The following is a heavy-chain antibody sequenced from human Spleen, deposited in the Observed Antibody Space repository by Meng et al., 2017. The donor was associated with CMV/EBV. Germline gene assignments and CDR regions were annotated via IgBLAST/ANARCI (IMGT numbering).Heavy chain of an antibody. CDR3: AKNTRSADY. V-gene: IGHV3-23*01. Sequence: RSCAASGSTFNNYAMSWVRQAPGKGLEWVSGISSSGGSTYYSGSVKGRFTVSRDNSKNTLYLQMNSLRAEDTAVYYCAKNTRSADYWGQGTLVTVSS. D-gene: IGHD3-10*01. CDR2: ISSSGGST. J-gene: IGHJ4*02. CDR1: GSTFNNYA.